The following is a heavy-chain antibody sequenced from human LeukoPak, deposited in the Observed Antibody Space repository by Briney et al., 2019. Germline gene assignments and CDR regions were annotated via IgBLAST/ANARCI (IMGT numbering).Heavy chain of an antibody. V-gene: IGHV3-53*05. Sequence: GGSLRLSCAASGFTFSSNYMSWVRQAPGKGLEWVSVIYSGGSTYYADSVKGRFTISRDNSKNTLYLQMNSLRAEDTAVYYCGGCSSTSCYFLDYWGQGTLVTVSS. CDR2: IYSGGST. D-gene: IGHD2-2*01. CDR3: GGCSSTSCYFLDY. J-gene: IGHJ4*02. CDR1: GFTFSSNY.